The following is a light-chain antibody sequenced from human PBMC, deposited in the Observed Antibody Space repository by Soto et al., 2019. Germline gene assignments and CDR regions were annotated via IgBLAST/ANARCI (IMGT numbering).Light chain of an antibody. CDR1: SSDVGRYDL. CDR2: EVN. CDR3: CSFAGSSVLV. V-gene: IGLV2-23*02. J-gene: IGLJ3*02. Sequence: QSVLTQPASVSGSPGQSITISCTGTSSDVGRYDLVSWYQQLPGRAPKLIIYEVNERPSGTSNRFSGSKSGNTASLTTSGLQAEDVADYSSCSFAGSSVLVFGGGIKVIVL.